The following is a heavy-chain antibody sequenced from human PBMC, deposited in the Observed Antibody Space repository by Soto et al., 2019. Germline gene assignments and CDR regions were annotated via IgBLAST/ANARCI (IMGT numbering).Heavy chain of an antibody. CDR3: AKDMCSSTSCYGDYYYYGMDV. V-gene: IGHV3-23*01. CDR1: GFTFSSYA. CDR2: ISGSGGST. D-gene: IGHD2-2*01. Sequence: PGGSLRLSCAASGFTFSSYAMSWVRQAPGKGLEWVSAISGSGGSTYYADSVKGRFTISRDNSKNTLYLQMNSLRAEDTAVYYCAKDMCSSTSCYGDYYYYGMDVWGQGTTVTVSS. J-gene: IGHJ6*02.